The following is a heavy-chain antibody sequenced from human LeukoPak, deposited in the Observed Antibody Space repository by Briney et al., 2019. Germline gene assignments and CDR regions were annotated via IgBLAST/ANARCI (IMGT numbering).Heavy chain of an antibody. CDR2: IYYSGST. D-gene: IGHD6-19*01. V-gene: IGHV4-39*01. J-gene: IGHJ4*02. CDR1: GGSISSSSYY. Sequence: PSETLSLTCTVSGGSISSSSYYWGWIRQPPGKGLEWIGSIYYSGSTYYNPSLKSRVTISVDTSKNQFSLKLSSVTAADTAVYYCASLYRSGWLSDYWGQGTLVTVSS. CDR3: ASLYRSGWLSDY.